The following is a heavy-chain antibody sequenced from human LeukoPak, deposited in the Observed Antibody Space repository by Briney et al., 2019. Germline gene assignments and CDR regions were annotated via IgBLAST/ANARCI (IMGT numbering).Heavy chain of an antibody. CDR3: AKDRAEYSYAHNGLDY. V-gene: IGHV3-30*02. CDR2: IRYDGSNK. Sequence: GGSLRLSCAASGFTFNNYGIYWVRQTPDKGLEWVAFIRYDGSNKYYADSVKGRFTISRDNSKNTLYLQMNSLRVEDTAVYYCAKDRAEYSYAHNGLDYWGQGTLVTVSS. J-gene: IGHJ4*02. D-gene: IGHD5-18*01. CDR1: GFTFNNYG.